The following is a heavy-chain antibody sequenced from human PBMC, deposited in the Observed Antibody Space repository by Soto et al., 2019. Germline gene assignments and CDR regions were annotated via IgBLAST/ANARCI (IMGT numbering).Heavy chain of an antibody. D-gene: IGHD2-21*01. CDR1: GFPFSTYW. Sequence: GGSLRLSCAASGFPFSTYWMHWVRQAPGKGPVWVSRINNDGSTTRYADSVKGRFTISRDNAKNTLYLQMNSLRAEDTAVYYCARLSGDHSAFFSYGMDAWGQGTTVTVSS. CDR3: ARLSGDHSAFFSYGMDA. V-gene: IGHV3-74*01. CDR2: INNDGSTT. J-gene: IGHJ6*02.